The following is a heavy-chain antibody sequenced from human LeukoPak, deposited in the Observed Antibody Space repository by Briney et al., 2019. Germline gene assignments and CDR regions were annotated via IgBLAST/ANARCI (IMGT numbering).Heavy chain of an antibody. CDR3: AKMTDARGRYGSGSH. D-gene: IGHD3-10*01. V-gene: IGHV3-23*01. Sequence: HPGGSLRVSCAASGFTFSNFAMSWVRQAPGKGLEWVSSITDSGVSTFYTDPLSGRFTISRDNSKNTLYLQMKNLRAADTATYYCAKMTDARGRYGSGSHWGQGTLVAVSS. CDR1: GFTFSNFA. CDR2: ITDSGVST. J-gene: IGHJ4*01.